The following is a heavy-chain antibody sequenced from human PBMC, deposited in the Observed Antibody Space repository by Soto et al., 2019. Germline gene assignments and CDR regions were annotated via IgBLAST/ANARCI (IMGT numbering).Heavy chain of an antibody. D-gene: IGHD6-19*01. CDR3: ARGPEYVIAVAGIPFFDY. Sequence: GASVKVSCKASGYAFTSYGISWVRQAPGQGLEWMGWISAYNGNTNYAQKLQGRVTMTTDTSTSTAYMELRSLRSDDTAVYYCARGPEYVIAVAGIPFFDYWGQGTLVTVSS. V-gene: IGHV1-18*01. J-gene: IGHJ4*02. CDR1: GYAFTSYG. CDR2: ISAYNGNT.